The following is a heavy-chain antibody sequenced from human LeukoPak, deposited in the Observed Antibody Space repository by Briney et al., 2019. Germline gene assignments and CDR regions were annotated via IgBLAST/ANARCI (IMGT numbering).Heavy chain of an antibody. CDR1: GGSFSGYY. CDR2: INHSGST. Sequence: SETLSLTCAVYGGSFSGYYWSWIRQPPGKGLEWIGEINHSGSTNYNPSLKSRVTISVDTSKNQFSLKLSSVTAADTAVYYCARVDYGDYDYWGQGTLVTVSS. V-gene: IGHV4-34*01. CDR3: ARVDYGDYDY. J-gene: IGHJ4*02. D-gene: IGHD4-17*01.